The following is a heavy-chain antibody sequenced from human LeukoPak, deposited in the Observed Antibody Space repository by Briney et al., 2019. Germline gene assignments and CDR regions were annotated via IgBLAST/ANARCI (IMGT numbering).Heavy chain of an antibody. Sequence: ASVTVSCKASGYTFTSSDINWVRQATGQGLEWMGWMNPNSGNTDYAQKLQGRVTMTRNTSISTAYMELSSLRSEDTAVYYCARGQKDNGVSSSWYYFGMDVWGQGTTVTVSS. CDR2: MNPNSGNT. CDR1: GYTFTSSD. D-gene: IGHD6-13*01. CDR3: ARGQKDNGVSSSWYYFGMDV. J-gene: IGHJ6*02. V-gene: IGHV1-8*01.